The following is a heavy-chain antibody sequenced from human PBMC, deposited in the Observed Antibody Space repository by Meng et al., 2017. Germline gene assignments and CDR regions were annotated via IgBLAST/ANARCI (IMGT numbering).Heavy chain of an antibody. D-gene: IGHD3-22*01. CDR1: GYHFTSYY. CDR2: INPSGGST. CDR3: ARDWYDSSGYYLV. Sequence: QVQVVQAGAEVKKPGDSVKISCKASGYHFTSYYIHWVRQAPGQGLEWMGIINPSGGSTSYAQKFQGRVTMTRDTSTSTVYMELSSLRSEDTAVYYCARDWYDSSGYYLVWGQGTLVTVSS. J-gene: IGHJ4*02. V-gene: IGHV1-46*01.